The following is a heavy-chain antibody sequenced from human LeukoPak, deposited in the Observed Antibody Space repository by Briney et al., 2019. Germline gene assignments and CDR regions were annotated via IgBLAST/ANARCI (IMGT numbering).Heavy chain of an antibody. J-gene: IGHJ4*02. CDR3: ARAPYSELDY. V-gene: IGHV3-7*03. Sequence: GGSLRLSCAASGFSISRYWMAWLRQVPGKGLQWLANIKQDGTEEYYLDSVKGRFTISRDNAKNSLYLQMNSLRAEDTAVYYCARAPYSELDYWGQGTLVTVSS. CDR1: GFSISRYW. CDR2: IKQDGTEE. D-gene: IGHD1-14*01.